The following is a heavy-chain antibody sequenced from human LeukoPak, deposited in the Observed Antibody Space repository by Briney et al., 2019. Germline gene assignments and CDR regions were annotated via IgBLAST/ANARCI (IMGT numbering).Heavy chain of an antibody. Sequence: SETLSLTCDVYGGSFSGYYWSWIRQPPGKGLECIGEINHSGSTNYNPSIKSLVTISVDTSKNQFSLNLTSVTAADTAVYYCARLYIGGYSRSTNYNWFDPRGQGTLVTVSS. V-gene: IGHV4-34*01. CDR3: ARLYIGGYSRSTNYNWFDP. D-gene: IGHD6-13*01. CDR1: GGSFSGYY. J-gene: IGHJ5*02. CDR2: INHSGST.